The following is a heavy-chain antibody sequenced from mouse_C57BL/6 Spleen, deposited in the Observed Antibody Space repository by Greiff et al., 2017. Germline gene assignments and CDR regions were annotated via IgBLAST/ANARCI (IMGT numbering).Heavy chain of an antibody. CDR2: IDPSDSYT. V-gene: IGHV1-50*01. CDR1: GYTFTSYW. D-gene: IGHD4-1*01. Sequence: QVQLQQPGAELVKPGASVKLSCKASGYTFTSYWMQWVKQRPGQGLEWIGEIDPSDSYTNYNQKFKGKATLTVDPSSSTAYMQLSSLTSEDSAVYYCARGELTGTGKFAYWGQGTLVTVSA. CDR3: ARGELTGTGKFAY. J-gene: IGHJ3*01.